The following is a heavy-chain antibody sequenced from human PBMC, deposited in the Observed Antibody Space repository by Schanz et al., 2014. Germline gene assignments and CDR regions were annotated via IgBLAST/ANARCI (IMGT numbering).Heavy chain of an antibody. CDR3: VSQTGSPNY. J-gene: IGHJ4*02. V-gene: IGHV3-20*04. CDR1: GFTFENYA. CDR2: INWSDGGST. Sequence: EVQLVESGGGVVRPGGSLRLSCAASGFTFENYALTWVRQVPGKGLEWVSRINWSDGGSTGYADSVEGRFTISRDNAKRSLFRQMNSLRVEDTAVYFCVSQTGSPNYWGQGTLVTVSS. D-gene: IGHD6-13*01.